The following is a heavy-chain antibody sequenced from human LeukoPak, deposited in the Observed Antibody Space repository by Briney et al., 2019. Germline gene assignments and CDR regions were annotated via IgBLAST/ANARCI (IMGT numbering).Heavy chain of an antibody. CDR1: GDSISSSGYY. V-gene: IGHV4-39*02. D-gene: IGHD3-10*01. J-gene: IGHJ3*02. Sequence: SETLSLTCTVSGDSISSSGYYWGWIRQPPGKGLEWIASLYYSGSTYYNPSLKSRVTISLDTSKSHFSLKLSSVTAADTAVYYCARAGDGSGSYAFDIWGQGTMVTVSS. CDR3: ARAGDGSGSYAFDI. CDR2: LYYSGST.